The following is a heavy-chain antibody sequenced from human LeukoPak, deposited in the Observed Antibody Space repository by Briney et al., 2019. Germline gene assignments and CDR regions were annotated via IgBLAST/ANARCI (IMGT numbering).Heavy chain of an antibody. CDR3: AKSGRRYYDSSGYYDSDFDY. D-gene: IGHD3-22*01. CDR1: GESFSGYY. J-gene: IGHJ4*02. CDR2: IYYSGST. V-gene: IGHV4-59*01. Sequence: NPSETLSLTCAVYGESFSGYYWSWIRQPPGKGLEWIGYIYYSGSTNYNPSLKSRITISVDSSKNQFSLKLSSVTAADTAVYYCAKSGRRYYDSSGYYDSDFDYWGQGTLVTVSS.